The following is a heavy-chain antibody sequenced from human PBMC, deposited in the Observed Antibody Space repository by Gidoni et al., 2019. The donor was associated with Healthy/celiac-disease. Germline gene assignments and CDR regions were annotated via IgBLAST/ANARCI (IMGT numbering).Heavy chain of an antibody. Sequence: QLQLQESGPGLVKPSETLSLTCTVSGGSISSSSYYWGWIRQPPGKGLEWIGSIYYSGSTYYNPSLKSRVTISVDTSKNQFSLKLSSVTAADTAVYYCASSTPYYDFWSGYYTAAWFDPWGQGTLVTVSS. CDR3: ASSTPYYDFWSGYYTAAWFDP. J-gene: IGHJ5*02. CDR2: IYYSGST. D-gene: IGHD3-3*01. CDR1: GGSISSSSYY. V-gene: IGHV4-39*01.